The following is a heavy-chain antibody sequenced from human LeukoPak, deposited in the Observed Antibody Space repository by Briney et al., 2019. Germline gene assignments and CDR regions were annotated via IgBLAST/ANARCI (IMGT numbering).Heavy chain of an antibody. CDR3: TRDGDTVLTRGYYYYMDV. CDR2: ISGSGGST. J-gene: IGHJ6*03. V-gene: IGHV3-23*01. CDR1: GFTFSNYG. Sequence: GGSLRLSCAASGFTFSNYGMSWVRQAPGKGLEWVSAISGSGGSTYYADSVKGRFTISRDNAKNSLYLQMNSLRAEDTAVYYCTRDGDTVLTRGYYYYMDVWGKGTTVTVSS. D-gene: IGHD3-10*01.